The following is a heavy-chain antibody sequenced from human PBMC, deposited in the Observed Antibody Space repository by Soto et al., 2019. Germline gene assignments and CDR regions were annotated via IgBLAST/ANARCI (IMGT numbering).Heavy chain of an antibody. D-gene: IGHD3-22*01. J-gene: IGHJ3*02. CDR3: ARDPYDSGGYAAFDI. V-gene: IGHV3-7*04. CDR1: GISLSSSW. CDR2: IQQDGSEK. Sequence: PGGSLRLSCAASGISLSSSWMTWVRQAPGKGLEWVANIQQDGSEKHYVDSVRGRFTISRDNAKNSLYLQMNSLTAEDTAVYYCARDPYDSGGYAAFDIWGQGTMVTVSS.